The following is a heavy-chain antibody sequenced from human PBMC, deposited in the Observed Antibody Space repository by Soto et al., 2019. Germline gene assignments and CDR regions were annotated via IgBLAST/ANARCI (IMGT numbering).Heavy chain of an antibody. J-gene: IGHJ5*02. CDR3: AKAAGGSPSNWFDP. V-gene: IGHV3-23*01. CDR2: VGPSGDST. CDR1: GFTFSSYA. Sequence: GGSLRLSCAASGFTFSSYAMSWVRQAPGKGPEWVSVVGPSGDSTYHADSVQGRFTIPRDNSKNTLYLQMNSLRVEDTAVYYCAKAAGGSPSNWFDPWGQGTLVTVSS. D-gene: IGHD1-26*01.